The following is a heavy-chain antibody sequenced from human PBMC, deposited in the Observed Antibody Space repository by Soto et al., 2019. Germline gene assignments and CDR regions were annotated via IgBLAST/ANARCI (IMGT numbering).Heavy chain of an antibody. CDR2: IYPGDSDT. J-gene: IGHJ6*02. V-gene: IGHV5-51*01. Sequence: GESLKISCKGSGYSFTSYWIGWVRQMPGKGLEWMGIIYPGDSDTRYSPSFQGQVTISADKSISTAYLQWSSLKASDTAMYYCARRQYYDFWSAERDYYGMDVWGQGTTVTVSS. CDR3: ARRQYYDFWSAERDYYGMDV. D-gene: IGHD3-3*01. CDR1: GYSFTSYW.